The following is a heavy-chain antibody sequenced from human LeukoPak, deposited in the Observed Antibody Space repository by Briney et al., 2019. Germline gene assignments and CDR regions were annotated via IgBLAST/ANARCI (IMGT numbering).Heavy chain of an antibody. Sequence: SGPALVEPTQTLTLTCTFSGFSLSNSGMCVTWIRQPPGKALEWLARIDWDNAKFHNTSLKTRLTVSKDTSKNQVVLTMTNMDPVDTATYYCARMYRRSGSHRDAFDIWGRGTMVTVSS. CDR1: GFSLSNSGMC. D-gene: IGHD1-26*01. CDR3: ARMYRRSGSHRDAFDI. J-gene: IGHJ3*02. V-gene: IGHV2-70*17. CDR2: IDWDNAK.